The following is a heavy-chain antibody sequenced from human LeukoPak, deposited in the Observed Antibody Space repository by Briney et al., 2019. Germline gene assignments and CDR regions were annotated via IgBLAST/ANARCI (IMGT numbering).Heavy chain of an antibody. D-gene: IGHD2-8*01. CDR1: GGSFSGYS. J-gene: IGHJ4*02. V-gene: IGHV4-34*01. CDR2: INHSGST. CDR3: ARETNYYFDY. Sequence: SETLSLTCAVYGGSFSGYSWKWIRQPPGKGLEWIGEINHSGSTNHNPSLKRRVTISVDTSKNQISLKLSSVTAADTAVYYCARETNYYFDYWGQGNLVTVSS.